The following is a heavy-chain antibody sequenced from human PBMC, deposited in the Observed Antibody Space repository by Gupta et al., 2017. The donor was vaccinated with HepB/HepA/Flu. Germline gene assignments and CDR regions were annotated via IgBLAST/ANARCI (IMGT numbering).Heavy chain of an antibody. V-gene: IGHV3-20*04. Sequence: EVQLVESGGGVVRPGGSLRLSCAASGFTFDDYGMSWVRQAPGKGLEWVSGMNWNGGSTGYADSVKGRFTISRDNAKNSLYLQMNSLRAEDTALYYCARGYYYDSSGYFDAFDIWGQGTMVTVSS. CDR1: GFTFDDYG. CDR2: MNWNGGST. J-gene: IGHJ3*02. D-gene: IGHD3-22*01. CDR3: ARGYYYDSSGYFDAFDI.